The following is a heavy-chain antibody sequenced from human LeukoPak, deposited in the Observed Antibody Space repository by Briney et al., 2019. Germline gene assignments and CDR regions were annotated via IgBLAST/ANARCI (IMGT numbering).Heavy chain of an antibody. CDR3: ARLPTVTFFDY. CDR1: GGSISSYY. D-gene: IGHD4-17*01. J-gene: IGHJ4*02. CDR2: IYTSGST. V-gene: IGHV4-4*07. Sequence: SETLSLTCTVSGGSISSYYWNWIRQPAGKGLEWIGRIYTSGSTNYNPSLKSRVTISVDTSKNQFSLKLSSVTAADTAVYYCARLPTVTFFDYWGQGTLVTVSS.